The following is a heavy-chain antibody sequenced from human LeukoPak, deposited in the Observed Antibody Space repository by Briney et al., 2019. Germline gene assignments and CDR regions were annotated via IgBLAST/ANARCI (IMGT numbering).Heavy chain of an antibody. Sequence: SETLSLTCTVSGGSISSYYWNWIRQPPGKGLEWIGYIYYSGSTNYNPSLKSRVTISVDTSKNQFSLQLNSVTPEDTAVYYCAREVAVEEWLVQGGGYFDYWGQGTLVTVSS. CDR2: IYYSGST. CDR1: GGSISSYY. V-gene: IGHV4-59*12. D-gene: IGHD6-19*01. CDR3: AREVAVEEWLVQGGGYFDY. J-gene: IGHJ4*02.